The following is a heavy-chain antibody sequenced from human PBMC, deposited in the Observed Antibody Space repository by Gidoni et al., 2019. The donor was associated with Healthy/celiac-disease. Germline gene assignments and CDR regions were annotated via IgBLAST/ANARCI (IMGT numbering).Heavy chain of an antibody. J-gene: IGHJ4*02. CDR3: ASSCSSTSCYAYFDY. V-gene: IGHV1-69*04. D-gene: IGHD2-2*01. CDR1: GGTFSSYA. Sequence: QGQLVQSGAEVKKPGSSVKVSCKAAGGTFSSYAISWVRQAPGQGLEWMGRIIPILGIATYAQKFQGRVTITADKSTSTAYMELSSLRSEDTAVYYCASSCSSTSCYAYFDYWGQGTLVTVSS. CDR2: IIPILGIA.